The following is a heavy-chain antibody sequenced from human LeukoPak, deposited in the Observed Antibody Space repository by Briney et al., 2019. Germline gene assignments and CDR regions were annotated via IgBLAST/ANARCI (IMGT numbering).Heavy chain of an antibody. J-gene: IGHJ4*02. V-gene: IGHV3-23*01. CDR2: ISSSGSST. CDR1: GFTFDNYA. CDR3: AKGGYSSSSPFDY. D-gene: IGHD6-13*01. Sequence: WGSLTLSCAASGFTFDNYAMNWVRQAPGKGLEWVSGISSSGSSTYYADSLNGRFTISRDNSKNTLYLQMNSLRADDTAVYYCAKGGYSSSSPFDYWGKGALLTVSS.